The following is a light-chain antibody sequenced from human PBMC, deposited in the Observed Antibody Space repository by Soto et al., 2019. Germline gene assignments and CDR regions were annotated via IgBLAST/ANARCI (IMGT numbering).Light chain of an antibody. Sequence: DIQMTQSPSSVSASVGDRVTITCRASQGISSRLAWYQQKPGKAPNLLIYAASNLQSGVPSRFSGSGSETDFTLTIGSLQPEDLATYYCQQANSFPLTFCGGAKVEIK. CDR3: QQANSFPLT. CDR1: QGISSR. CDR2: AAS. V-gene: IGKV1-12*01. J-gene: IGKJ4*01.